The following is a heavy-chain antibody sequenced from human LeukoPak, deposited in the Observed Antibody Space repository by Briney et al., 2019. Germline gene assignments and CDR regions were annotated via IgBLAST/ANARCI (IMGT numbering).Heavy chain of an antibody. Sequence: PGGSLRLSCAASGFIFSSYGMHWVRQAPGKGLEWVAFIRYDGSKKYYADSVKGRFTISRDNSKNTLYVQMNSLRAEDTADYCAKWGCSGGSCYPFDYWGQGTLVTVSS. CDR1: GFIFSSYG. CDR3: AKWGCSGGSCYPFDY. J-gene: IGHJ4*02. CDR2: IRYDGSKK. D-gene: IGHD2-15*01. V-gene: IGHV3-30*02.